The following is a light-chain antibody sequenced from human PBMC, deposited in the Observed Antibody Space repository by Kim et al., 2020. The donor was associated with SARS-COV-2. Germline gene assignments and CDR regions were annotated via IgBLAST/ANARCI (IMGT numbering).Light chain of an antibody. CDR1: SSNIGAGYD. Sequence: RVTTPCRGRSSNIGAGYDVHWYQQLPGTAPKLLIYGNSNRPSGVPDRFSGSQSGTSASLAITGLQAEDEADYYCQSYDTRLSGWVFGGGTQLTVL. CDR2: GNS. V-gene: IGLV1-40*01. CDR3: QSYDTRLSGWV. J-gene: IGLJ3*02.